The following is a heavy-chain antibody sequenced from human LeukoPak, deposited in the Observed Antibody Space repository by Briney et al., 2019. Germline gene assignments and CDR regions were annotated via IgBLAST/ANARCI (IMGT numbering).Heavy chain of an antibody. J-gene: IGHJ5*02. CDR3: ARDNALASGKYWFDP. CDR1: GFTFDDYG. D-gene: IGHD3-10*01. V-gene: IGHV3-20*04. Sequence: GGSLRLSCAASGFTFDDYGMSWVRQAPGKGLEWVSGINWNGGSTGYADSVKGRFTISRDNAKNSLYLQMNSLRAEDTAVYYCARDNALASGKYWFDPWGQGTLVTVSP. CDR2: INWNGGST.